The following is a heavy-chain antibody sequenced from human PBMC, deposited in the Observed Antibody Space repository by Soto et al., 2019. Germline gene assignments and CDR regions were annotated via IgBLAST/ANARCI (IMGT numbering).Heavy chain of an antibody. CDR2: ISYDGSNK. CDR1: GFTFSSYG. CDR3: AGSSTSRYYMDV. D-gene: IGHD2-2*01. V-gene: IGHV3-30*03. J-gene: IGHJ6*03. Sequence: QVQLVESGGGVVQPGRSLRLSCAASGFTFSSYGMHWVRQAPGKGLEWVAVISYDGSNKYYADSVKGRFTISRDNSKNTLYLQMNSLRAEDTAVYYSAGSSTSRYYMDVWGKGTTVTVSS.